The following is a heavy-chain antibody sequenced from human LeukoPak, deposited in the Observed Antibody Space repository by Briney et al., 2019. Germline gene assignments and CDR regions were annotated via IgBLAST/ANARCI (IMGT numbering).Heavy chain of an antibody. V-gene: IGHV3-7*01. Sequence: GGSLRLSCAASGFTFSSYWMSWVRQAPGKGLEWVANIKQDGSEKYYVDSVKGRFTISRDNAKNSLYLQMNSLRAEDTAVYYCARDRGSSWYYNYFDYWGQGTLVTVSS. J-gene: IGHJ4*02. CDR1: GFTFSSYW. CDR3: ARDRGSSWYYNYFDY. D-gene: IGHD6-13*01. CDR2: IKQDGSEK.